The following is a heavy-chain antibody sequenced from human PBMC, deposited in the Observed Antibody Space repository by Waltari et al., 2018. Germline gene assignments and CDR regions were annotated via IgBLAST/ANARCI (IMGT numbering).Heavy chain of an antibody. J-gene: IGHJ4*02. D-gene: IGHD3-16*01. V-gene: IGHV3-15*01. Sequence: EVQLVESGGGLVKPGGSLTLSGVVSGFTFSDARMSWVRQAPGKGLEWVGRIKSKSDGGTTDYAAPVKGRFTILRDDSKNTLYVQMNSLKSEDTAVYYCTTDLRNGQLLITRDYWGQGTLVTVSS. CDR2: IKSKSDGGTT. CDR1: GFTFSDAR. CDR3: TTDLRNGQLLITRDY.